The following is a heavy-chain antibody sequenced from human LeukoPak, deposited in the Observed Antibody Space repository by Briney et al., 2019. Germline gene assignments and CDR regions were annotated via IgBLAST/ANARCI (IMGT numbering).Heavy chain of an antibody. J-gene: IGHJ4*02. D-gene: IGHD5-24*01. V-gene: IGHV3-30-3*01. Sequence: PGGSLRLSCAASGFTFSSYAMHWVRQAPGKGLGWVAVISYDGSNKYYADSMKGRITISRDNSKNTVFLQMNNLRTEDTAVYFCARPSPPGDGYNPPDYWGQGTLVTVSS. CDR2: ISYDGSNK. CDR3: ARPSPPGDGYNPPDY. CDR1: GFTFSSYA.